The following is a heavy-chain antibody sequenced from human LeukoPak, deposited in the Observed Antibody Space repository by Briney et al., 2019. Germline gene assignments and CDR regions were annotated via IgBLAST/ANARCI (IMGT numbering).Heavy chain of an antibody. CDR2: INPSGGST. CDR3: ASQRYYYDSSGYLRGEPFGY. Sequence: SVKVSCKASGYTFTSYYMHWVRQAPGQGLEWMGIINPSGGSTSYAQKFQGRVTMTRDTSTSTVYMELSSLRSEDTAVYYCASQRYYYDSSGYLRGEPFGYWGQGTLVTVSS. J-gene: IGHJ4*02. D-gene: IGHD3-22*01. CDR1: GYTFTSYY. V-gene: IGHV1-46*01.